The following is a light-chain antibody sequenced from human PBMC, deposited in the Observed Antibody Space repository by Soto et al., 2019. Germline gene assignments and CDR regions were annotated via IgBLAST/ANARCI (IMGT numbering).Light chain of an antibody. CDR3: ASYTTSSTYG. CDR1: SSDVGGFNY. CDR2: DVS. Sequence: QSVLTQPASVSGSPGQSIAISCTGTSSDVGGFNYVSWYQQHPGKAPKFMIYDVSSRPSGVSEHFSGSKSGNTTSLTISRLQAEDEADYYCASYTTSSTYGFGTGTKVTVL. V-gene: IGLV2-14*03. J-gene: IGLJ1*01.